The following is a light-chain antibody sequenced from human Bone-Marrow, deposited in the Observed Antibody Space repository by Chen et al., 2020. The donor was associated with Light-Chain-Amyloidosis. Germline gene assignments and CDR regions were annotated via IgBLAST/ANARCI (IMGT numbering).Light chain of an antibody. CDR2: KDT. V-gene: IGLV3-25*03. J-gene: IGLJ3*02. CDR1: ALPNQY. Sequence: SYELTQAPSMSLFPGQTARLTCSGDALPNQYVYWYQQKPGQAPVLIIYKDTERPSGIPERFSGSSAGTTVTLTISGVQAEDEADYYCQSVDSDGADRVFGGGTKLTV. CDR3: QSVDSDGADRV.